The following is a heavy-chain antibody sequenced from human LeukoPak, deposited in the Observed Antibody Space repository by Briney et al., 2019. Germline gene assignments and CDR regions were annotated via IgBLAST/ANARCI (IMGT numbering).Heavy chain of an antibody. Sequence: GASVTVSFKVSGYTLTELSMHWVRQPPGKGLEWMGGFDPEDGETIYAQKFQGRVTMTEDTSTDTAYMELSSLRSEDTAVYYCATVAATEFDYWGQGTLVTVSS. D-gene: IGHD6-25*01. V-gene: IGHV1-24*01. CDR3: ATVAATEFDY. CDR2: FDPEDGET. J-gene: IGHJ4*02. CDR1: GYTLTELS.